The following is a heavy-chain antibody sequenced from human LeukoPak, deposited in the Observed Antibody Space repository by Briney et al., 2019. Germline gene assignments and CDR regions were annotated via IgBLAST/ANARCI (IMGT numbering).Heavy chain of an antibody. D-gene: IGHD1-26*01. Sequence: ASVKVSCKASGDTFTSDYMNWVRQAPGQGLEWMGIVHSSGGVIKYAQEFQDRVTMTRDTSTSTVYMELSNLRSEDTAVYYCAGSSHQRNWFDPWGQGTLVTVSS. V-gene: IGHV1-46*01. CDR2: VHSSGGVI. CDR3: AGSSHQRNWFDP. J-gene: IGHJ5*02. CDR1: GDTFTSDY.